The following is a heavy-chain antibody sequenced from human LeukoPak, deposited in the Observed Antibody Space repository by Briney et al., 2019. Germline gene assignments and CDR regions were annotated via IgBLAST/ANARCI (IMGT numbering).Heavy chain of an antibody. CDR1: GGPISSYY. J-gene: IGHJ4*02. D-gene: IGHD1-7*01. CDR2: IYYSGST. CDR3: ARTNYMGYFDY. Sequence: SETLSLTCTVTGGPISSYYWSWIRQPPGKGLEWIGYIYYSGSTNYNPSLKSRVTISVDTSKNQFSLKLSSVTAADTAVYYCARTNYMGYFDYWGQGTLVTVSS. V-gene: IGHV4-59*01.